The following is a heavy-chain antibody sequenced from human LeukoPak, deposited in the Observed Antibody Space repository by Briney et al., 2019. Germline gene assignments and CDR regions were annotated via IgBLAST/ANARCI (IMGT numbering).Heavy chain of an antibody. J-gene: IGHJ2*01. D-gene: IGHD6-13*01. CDR1: GGSISSYY. Sequence: SETLSLTCTVSGGSISSYYWSWIRQPAGKGLEWIGRVSFSGSTNYNPSLKSRVTISVDTSKNQFSLKLTSVTAADTAVYYCARGIPSVAAGTGWYFDLWGRGTLVTVSS. V-gene: IGHV4-4*07. CDR3: ARGIPSVAAGTGWYFDL. CDR2: VSFSGST.